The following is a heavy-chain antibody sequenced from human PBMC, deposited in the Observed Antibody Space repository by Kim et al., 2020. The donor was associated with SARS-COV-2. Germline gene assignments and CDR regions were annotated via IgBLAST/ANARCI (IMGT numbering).Heavy chain of an antibody. CDR2: ISSSGSTI. CDR3: AGDDACPCDYGDDAGGGYYGMDV. Sequence: GGSLRLSCAASGFTFSSYEMNWVRQAPGKGLEWVSYISSSGSTIYYADSVKGRFTISRDNAKNTLYLQMNSLRAEDTAVYYCAGDDACPCDYGDDAGGGYYGMDVWGQGPTVTVCS. V-gene: IGHV3-48*03. J-gene: IGHJ6*02. D-gene: IGHD4-17*01. CDR1: GFTFSSYE.